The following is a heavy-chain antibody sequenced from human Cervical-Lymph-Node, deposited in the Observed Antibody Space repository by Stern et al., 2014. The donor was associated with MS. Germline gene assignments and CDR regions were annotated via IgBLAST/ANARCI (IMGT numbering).Heavy chain of an antibody. J-gene: IGHJ4*02. Sequence: QVQLVESGAEAKKPGASVKVSCKASGYTFTGYYIHWVRQAPGQGLEWMGWIIPNNGDTNYAQNFQGRVTMTRDTSISTAYMELSRLRSDDTAVYYCAKDGYNYWGQGTLVTVSS. CDR1: GYTFTGYY. V-gene: IGHV1-2*02. D-gene: IGHD5-24*01. CDR3: AKDGYNY. CDR2: IIPNNGDT.